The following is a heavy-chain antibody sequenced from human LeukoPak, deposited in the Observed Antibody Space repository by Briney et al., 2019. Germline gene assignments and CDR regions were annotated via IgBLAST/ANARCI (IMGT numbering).Heavy chain of an antibody. CDR2: ISSSSSYI. CDR1: GFTFSSYS. Sequence: GGSLRLSCAAAGFTFSSYSMNWVRQAPGKGLEWVSSISSSSSYIYYADSVKGRFTISRDNAKNSLYLQMNSLRAEDTAVYYCAREWVYSDSSSAQYGMDVWGQGATVTVSS. CDR3: AREWVYSDSSSAQYGMDV. V-gene: IGHV3-21*01. J-gene: IGHJ6*02. D-gene: IGHD3-22*01.